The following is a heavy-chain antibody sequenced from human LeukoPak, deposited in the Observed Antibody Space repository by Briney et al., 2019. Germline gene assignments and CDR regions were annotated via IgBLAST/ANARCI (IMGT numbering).Heavy chain of an antibody. CDR3: AKENIYDILTGYNYYYYYMDV. J-gene: IGHJ6*03. Sequence: PGGSLRLSCAASGFTFSSYGMHWFRQAPGKGLEWVAVIWYDGSNKYYADSVKGRFTISRDNSKNTLYLQMNSLRAEDTAVYYCAKENIYDILTGYNYYYYYMDVWGKGTTVTVSS. V-gene: IGHV3-33*06. D-gene: IGHD3-9*01. CDR1: GFTFSSYG. CDR2: IWYDGSNK.